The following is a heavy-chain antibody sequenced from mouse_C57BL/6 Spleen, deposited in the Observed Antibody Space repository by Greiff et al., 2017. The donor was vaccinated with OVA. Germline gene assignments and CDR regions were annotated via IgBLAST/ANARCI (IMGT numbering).Heavy chain of an antibody. Sequence: QVQLQQPGAELVKPGTSVKLSCKASGYTFTSYWMHWVKQRPGQGLEWIGVIDPSDSYTNYNQKFKGKATLTVDTSSSTAYMQLSSLTSEDSGVYYCARRYYGSSYGYFDVWGTGTTVTVSS. CDR3: ARRYYGSSYGYFDV. V-gene: IGHV1-59*01. CDR2: IDPSDSYT. D-gene: IGHD1-1*01. CDR1: GYTFTSYW. J-gene: IGHJ1*03.